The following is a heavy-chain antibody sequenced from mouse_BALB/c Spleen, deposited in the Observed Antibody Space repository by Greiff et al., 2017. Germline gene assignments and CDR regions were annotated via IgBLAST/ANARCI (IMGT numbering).Heavy chain of an antibody. J-gene: IGHJ3*01. D-gene: IGHD2-2*01. CDR3: ARSWLRRFAY. CDR1: GYSITSDYA. CDR2: ISYSGST. V-gene: IGHV3-2*02. Sequence: EVQGVESGPGLVKPSQSLSLTCTVTGYSITSDYAWNWIRQFPGNKLEWMGYISYSGSTSYNPSLKSRISITRDTSKNQFFLQLNSVTTEDTATYYCARSWLRRFAYWGQGTLVTVSA.